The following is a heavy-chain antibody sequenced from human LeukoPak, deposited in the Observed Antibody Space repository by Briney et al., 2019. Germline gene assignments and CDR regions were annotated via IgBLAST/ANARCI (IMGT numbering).Heavy chain of an antibody. CDR1: GFSVRTTY. V-gene: IGHV3-53*01. Sequence: QPGGSLRLSCAASGFSVRTTYMSWVRQAPGKGLEWVSVLYTGGGTDHADSVKGRFTISRDNSKNTLSLQMNSLGVEDTAIYYCTRSGYRHPYHFDSWGQGTLVIVSS. D-gene: IGHD3-22*01. J-gene: IGHJ4*02. CDR3: TRSGYRHPYHFDS. CDR2: LYTGGGT.